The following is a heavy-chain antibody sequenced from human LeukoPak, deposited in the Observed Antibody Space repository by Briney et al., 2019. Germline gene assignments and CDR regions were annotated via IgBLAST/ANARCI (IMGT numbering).Heavy chain of an antibody. V-gene: IGHV4-59*08. Sequence: PSETLSLTCTVSGGSISSYYWSWIRQPPGKGLGWIGYIYYSGSTNYNPSLKSRVTISVDTSKNQFSLKLSSVTAADTAVYYCARSKSSSGWYYRFDPWGQGTLVTVSS. D-gene: IGHD6-19*01. CDR2: IYYSGST. CDR1: GGSISSYY. CDR3: ARSKSSSGWYYRFDP. J-gene: IGHJ5*02.